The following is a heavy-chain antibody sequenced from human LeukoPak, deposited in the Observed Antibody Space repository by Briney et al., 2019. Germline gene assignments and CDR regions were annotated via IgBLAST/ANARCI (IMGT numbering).Heavy chain of an antibody. CDR2: IKEDGSRN. Sequence: GGSLRLSCAASGFSFSSFWMTWVRQAPGKGLEWVANIKEDGSRNHCVDSVKGRFTISRGNAKNSLFLQMSSLRVEDTAVYYCARANNAGWFDYWGQGTLVTVSS. J-gene: IGHJ4*02. CDR3: ARANNAGWFDY. CDR1: GFSFSSFW. D-gene: IGHD6-19*01. V-gene: IGHV3-7*04.